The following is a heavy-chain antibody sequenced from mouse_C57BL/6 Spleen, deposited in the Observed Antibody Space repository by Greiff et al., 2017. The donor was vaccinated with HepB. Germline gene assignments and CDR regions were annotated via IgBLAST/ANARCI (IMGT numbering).Heavy chain of an antibody. D-gene: IGHD1-1*01. Sequence: VQLQQSGAELVRPGTSVKVSCKASGYAFTNYLIEWVKQRPGQGLEWIGVINPGSGGTNYNEKFKGKATLTADKSSSTAYMQLSSLTSEDSAVYCCARWDTTVVGDYWGQGTTLTVSS. CDR1: GYAFTNYL. CDR3: ARWDTTVVGDY. CDR2: INPGSGGT. J-gene: IGHJ2*01. V-gene: IGHV1-54*01.